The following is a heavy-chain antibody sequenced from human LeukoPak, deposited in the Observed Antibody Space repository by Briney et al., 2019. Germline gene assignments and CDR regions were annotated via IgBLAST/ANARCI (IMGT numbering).Heavy chain of an antibody. Sequence: KPSETLSLTCAVYGGSFSGYYWSWIRQPPGKGLEWIGEINHSGSTNYNPSLKSRVTISVDTSKNQFSLKLSSVTAADTAVYYCARGAGVGAIYYYYYYMDVWGKGTTVTISS. CDR1: GGSFSGYY. CDR2: INHSGST. J-gene: IGHJ6*03. V-gene: IGHV4-34*01. CDR3: ARGAGVGAIYYYYYYMDV. D-gene: IGHD1-26*01.